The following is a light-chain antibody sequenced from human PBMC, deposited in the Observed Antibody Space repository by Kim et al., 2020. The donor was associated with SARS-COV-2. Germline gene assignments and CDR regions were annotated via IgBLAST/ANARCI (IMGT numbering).Light chain of an antibody. Sequence: QSALTQPASVSASLGQTVTISCTGTSSDIGAYHLVSWYQRYPGKAPKLLIYEVNKRPSGVSDRFSGSKSGNTASLTISGLQSEDDSEYFCCSYSGSPSPFFFGGGTQLTVL. V-gene: IGLV2-23*02. CDR1: SSDIGAYHL. J-gene: IGLJ7*01. CDR3: CSYSGSPSPFF. CDR2: EVN.